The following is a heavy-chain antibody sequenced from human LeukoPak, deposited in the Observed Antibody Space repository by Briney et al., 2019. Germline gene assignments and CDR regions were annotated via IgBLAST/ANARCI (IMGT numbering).Heavy chain of an antibody. V-gene: IGHV4-39*01. J-gene: IGHJ5*02. CDR3: AGRRYSSSWNWFDP. CDR1: GGSISSNNYY. CDR2: ISYSGST. Sequence: SETLSLTCTVSGGSISSNNYYWGWIRQPPGKGLEWIASISYSGSTYYNPSLKSRITISADTSKNQFSLKVTSVTAADTAVYYCAGRRYSSSWNWFDPWGQGTLVIVSS. D-gene: IGHD6-13*01.